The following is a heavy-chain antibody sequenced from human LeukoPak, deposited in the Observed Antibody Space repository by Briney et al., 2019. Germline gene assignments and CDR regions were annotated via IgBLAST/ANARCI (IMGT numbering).Heavy chain of an antibody. D-gene: IGHD6-19*01. CDR2: ISYDGSNK. CDR3: ARAQWPDY. CDR1: GFTFSSYG. Sequence: HPGGSLRLSCAASGFTFSSYGMHWVRQVPGKGLEWVAVISYDGSNKYYADSVKGRFTISRDNSKNTLYLQMNSLRAEDTAVYYCARAQWPDYWGQGTLVTVSS. V-gene: IGHV3-30*03. J-gene: IGHJ4*02.